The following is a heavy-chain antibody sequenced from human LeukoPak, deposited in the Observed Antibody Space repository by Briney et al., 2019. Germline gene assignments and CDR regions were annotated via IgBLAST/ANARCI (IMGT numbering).Heavy chain of an antibody. CDR2: IYYSGST. CDR3: ARDTVTTPYYYYGMDV. CDR1: GGSISSGDYY. V-gene: IGHV4-30-4*01. Sequence: SETLSLTCTVSGGSISSGDYYWSWIRQPPGKGLEWIGDIYYSGSTYYNPSLKSRVTISVDTSKNQFSLKLSSVTAADTAVYYCARDTVTTPYYYYGMDVWGKGTTVTVSS. D-gene: IGHD4-17*01. J-gene: IGHJ6*04.